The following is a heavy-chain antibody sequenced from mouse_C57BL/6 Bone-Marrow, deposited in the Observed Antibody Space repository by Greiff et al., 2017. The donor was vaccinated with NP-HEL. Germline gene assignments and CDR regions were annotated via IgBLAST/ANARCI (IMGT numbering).Heavy chain of an antibody. V-gene: IGHV1-47*01. D-gene: IGHD2-1*01. CDR2: FHPYNDGT. J-gene: IGHJ2*01. CDR3: ASGGNYWYYFAY. Sequence: QVQLQQSGAELVKPGASVKMSCKASGYTFTTYPIEWVKQNHGKSLEWIGNFHPYNDGTEYNEKFKNKATLTVEKSYSTVYLELSGLTSADSSVYYSASGGNYWYYFAYWGQGTTLTVSS. CDR1: GYTFTTYP.